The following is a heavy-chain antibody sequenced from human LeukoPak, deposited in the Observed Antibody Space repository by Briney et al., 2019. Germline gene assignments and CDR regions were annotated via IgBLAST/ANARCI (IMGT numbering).Heavy chain of an antibody. D-gene: IGHD2-15*01. Sequence: GGSLRLSCAASGFTFRSYAMSWVRQVPGKRLEWVSAIRGSGGSTYYADSVKGRFTISRDNSMNMLYLQMSRLRVEDTDVYYCAKDVDCSGGSCYRGNWFDPWGQGTLVTVSS. J-gene: IGHJ5*02. CDR3: AKDVDCSGGSCYRGNWFDP. V-gene: IGHV3-23*01. CDR1: GFTFRSYA. CDR2: IRGSGGST.